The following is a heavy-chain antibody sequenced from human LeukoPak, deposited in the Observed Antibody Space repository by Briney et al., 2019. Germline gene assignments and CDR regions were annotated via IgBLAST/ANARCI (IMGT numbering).Heavy chain of an antibody. CDR1: GGSFSGYY. V-gene: IGHV4-34*01. Sequence: KSSETLSLTCAVYGGSFSGYYWSWLRQPPGKGLEWIGETNHSGSTNYNPSLKSRVTISVDTSKNQFSLKLSSVTAADTAVYYCARESLHSSGWYDYWGQGTLVTVSS. CDR3: ARESLHSSGWYDY. D-gene: IGHD6-19*01. J-gene: IGHJ4*02. CDR2: TNHSGST.